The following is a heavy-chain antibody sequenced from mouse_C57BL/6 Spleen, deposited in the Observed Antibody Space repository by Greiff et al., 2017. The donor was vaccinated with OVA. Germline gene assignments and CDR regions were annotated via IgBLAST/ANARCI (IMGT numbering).Heavy chain of an antibody. CDR2: IYPGSGST. D-gene: IGHD1-1*01. Sequence: QVQLQQPGAELVKPGASVKMSCTASGYTFTSYWITWVKQRPGQGLEWIGDIYPGSGSTNYNEKFKSKATLTVDTSSSTAYLQLSSLTSEDSAVYYCERDGSSYFDYWGQGTTLTVSA. J-gene: IGHJ2*01. CDR1: GYTFTSYW. V-gene: IGHV1-55*01. CDR3: ERDGSSYFDY.